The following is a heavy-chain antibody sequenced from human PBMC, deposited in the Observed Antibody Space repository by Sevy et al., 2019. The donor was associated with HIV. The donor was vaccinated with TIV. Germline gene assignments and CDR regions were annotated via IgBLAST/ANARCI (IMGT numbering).Heavy chain of an antibody. V-gene: IGHV3-30*04. Sequence: GGSLRLSCAASGFSFSSYAMHWVRQAPGKGPEWVTVMSFDGSDTYYADSVKGRFTISRDNSKNTLYLQMNSLRAEDTAVYYCARFPPERAFDIWGQGTMVTVS. J-gene: IGHJ3*02. CDR2: MSFDGSDT. CDR1: GFSFSSYA. CDR3: ARFPPERAFDI.